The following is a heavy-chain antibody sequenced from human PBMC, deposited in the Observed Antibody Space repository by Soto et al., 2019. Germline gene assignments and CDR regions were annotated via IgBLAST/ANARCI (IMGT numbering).Heavy chain of an antibody. CDR2: ISTYNGNT. V-gene: IGHV1-18*01. D-gene: IGHD3-22*01. CDR3: ARGPTDYYDTSAHYFLDY. J-gene: IGHJ4*02. Sequence: QVQLVQSGAEVKKPGASVKVSCKASGYTFITYGVSWVRQAPGQGLDWLGWISTYNGNTRYAERLQGRVTMTTDTTTNQAYMELRNLRSDDTAVYYCARGPTDYYDTSAHYFLDYWGQGTLVTVSS. CDR1: GYTFITYG.